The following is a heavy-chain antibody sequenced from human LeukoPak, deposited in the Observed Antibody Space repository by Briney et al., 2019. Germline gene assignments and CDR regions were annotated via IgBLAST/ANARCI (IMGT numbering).Heavy chain of an antibody. CDR2: ISAYNGNT. J-gene: IGHJ3*02. CDR3: ARDYTRGYSYGYDAFDI. D-gene: IGHD5-18*01. Sequence: ASVKVPCKVSGYTLTELSMHWVRQAPGQGLEWMGWISAYNGNTNYAQKLQGRVTMTTDTSTSTAYMELRSLRSDDTAVYYCARDYTRGYSYGYDAFDIWGQGTMVTVSS. V-gene: IGHV1-18*01. CDR1: GYTLTELS.